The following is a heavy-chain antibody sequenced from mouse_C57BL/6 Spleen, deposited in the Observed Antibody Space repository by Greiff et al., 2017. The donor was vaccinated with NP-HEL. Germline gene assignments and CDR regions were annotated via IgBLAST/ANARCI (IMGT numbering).Heavy chain of an antibody. CDR3: ARRVLGRGFAY. CDR2: INPGSGGT. J-gene: IGHJ3*01. V-gene: IGHV1-54*01. Sequence: QVQLQQSGAELVRPGTSVKVSCKASGYAFTNYLIEWVKQRPGQGLEWIGVINPGSGGTYYNEKFKGKATLTADKSSSTAYMQLSSLTSEDSAVYFCARRVLGRGFAYWGQGTLVTVSA. D-gene: IGHD4-1*01. CDR1: GYAFTNYL.